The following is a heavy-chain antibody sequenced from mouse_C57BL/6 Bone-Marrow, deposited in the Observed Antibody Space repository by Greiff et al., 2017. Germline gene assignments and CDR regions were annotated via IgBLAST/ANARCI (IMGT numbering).Heavy chain of an antibody. J-gene: IGHJ2*01. CDR1: GYSITSGYY. CDR2: ISYDGSN. Sequence: EVKLVESGPGLVKPSQSLSLTCSVTGYSITSGYYWNWIRQFPGNKLEWMGYISYDGSNNYNPSLKNRISITRDTSKNQFFLKLNSVTTEDTATYYCARLYGSSSYYFDYWGQGTTLTVSS. D-gene: IGHD1-1*01. V-gene: IGHV3-6*01. CDR3: ARLYGSSSYYFDY.